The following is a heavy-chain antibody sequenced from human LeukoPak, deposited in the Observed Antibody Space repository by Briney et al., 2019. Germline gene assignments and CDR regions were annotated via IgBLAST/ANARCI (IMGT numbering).Heavy chain of an antibody. CDR3: AGGDSSGWLYYFDY. V-gene: IGHV4-59*01. CDR1: GGSISSYY. J-gene: IGHJ4*02. D-gene: IGHD6-19*01. CDR2: IYYSGST. Sequence: SETLSLTCTVSGGSISSYYWSWIRQPPGKGLEWIGYIYYSGSTNYNPSLKSRVTISVDTSKNQFSLKLSSVTAADTAVYYCAGGDSSGWLYYFDYWGQGTLVTVSS.